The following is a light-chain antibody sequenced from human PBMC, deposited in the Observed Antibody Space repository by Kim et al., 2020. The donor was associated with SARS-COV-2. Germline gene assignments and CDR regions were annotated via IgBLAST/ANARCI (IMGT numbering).Light chain of an antibody. CDR1: KLGDKY. Sequence: SYELTQPPSVSMSPGQTASITCSGDKLGDKYVCRYQQKPGQCPVLVIYQDTKRPSGIPERFSGSSSGNTAILTISGTEAMDEADYYCQAWDSGNVVVGGG. CDR3: QAWDSGNVV. CDR2: QDT. J-gene: IGLJ2*01. V-gene: IGLV3-1*01.